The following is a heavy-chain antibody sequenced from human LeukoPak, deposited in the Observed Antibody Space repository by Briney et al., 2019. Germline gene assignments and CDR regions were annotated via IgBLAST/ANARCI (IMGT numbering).Heavy chain of an antibody. V-gene: IGHV3-7*01. Sequence: PGGSLRLSCVASGLTYSSSWMTWARQAPGKGLEWVATIKDVGSDKYYVDSVKGRFSISRDNAKSSLYLQMNSLRLEDTAMYYCADLGYSDWGQGTLVTVSS. CDR1: GLTYSSSW. CDR3: ADLGYSD. CDR2: IKDVGSDK. D-gene: IGHD5-18*01. J-gene: IGHJ4*02.